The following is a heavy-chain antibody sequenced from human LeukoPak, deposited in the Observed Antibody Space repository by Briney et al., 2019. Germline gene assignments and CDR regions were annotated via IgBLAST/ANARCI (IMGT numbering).Heavy chain of an antibody. CDR1: GYSFTSYW. J-gene: IGHJ4*02. V-gene: IGHV5-51*01. CDR3: ARRPTYGDYGRPLDY. CDR2: IYPGDSDT. Sequence: GESLKISCKGSGYSFTSYWIGWVRQMPGKGLEWMGIIYPGDSDTRYSPSFQGQVTISADKSISTAYLQWSSLKASDTAMYYCARRPTYGDYGRPLDYWGQGTLVTVSS. D-gene: IGHD4-17*01.